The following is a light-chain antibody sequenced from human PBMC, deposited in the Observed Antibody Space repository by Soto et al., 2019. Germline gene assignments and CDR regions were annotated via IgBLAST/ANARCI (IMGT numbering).Light chain of an antibody. CDR1: SSNIGNSF. J-gene: IGLJ1*01. CDR3: GAWDGGLSAFV. Sequence: QSVLTQPPSVSAAPGRTVTISCSGSSSNIGNSFVSWYQQLPGTAPRLLIYDNNERPSGIPDRFSGSKSGTSATLGITGLQTGDKADYYCGAWDGGLSAFVFGTGTKVTVL. V-gene: IGLV1-51*01. CDR2: DNN.